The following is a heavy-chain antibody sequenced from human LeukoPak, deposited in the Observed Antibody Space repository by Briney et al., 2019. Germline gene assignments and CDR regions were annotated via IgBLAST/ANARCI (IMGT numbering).Heavy chain of an antibody. Sequence: GGSLRLSCAASGLSFSSFEMTWVRQAPGKGLEWVSYISGSGGDIFYADSVKGRFTISRDNAENSLYLQMNSLRAEDTAVYYCARWGHSDFEFFPTKFYFWGQGTLVTVSS. J-gene: IGHJ4*02. CDR1: GLSFSSFE. V-gene: IGHV3-48*03. D-gene: IGHD5-12*01. CDR2: ISGSGGDI. CDR3: ARWGHSDFEFFPTKFYF.